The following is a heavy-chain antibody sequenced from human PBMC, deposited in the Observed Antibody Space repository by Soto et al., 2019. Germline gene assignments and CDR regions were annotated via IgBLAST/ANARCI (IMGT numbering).Heavy chain of an antibody. J-gene: IGHJ3*02. V-gene: IGHV3-9*01. D-gene: IGHD3-10*01. Sequence: EVQLVESGGGLVQPGRSLRLSCAASGFTFDDYAMHWVRQAPGKGLEWVSGISWNSGSIGYADSVKGRFTISRDNAKNSLYMQMNSRRAEDTALYYCAKGGAMVRGVIPHDAFDIWGQGTMVTVSS. CDR1: GFTFDDYA. CDR3: AKGGAMVRGVIPHDAFDI. CDR2: ISWNSGSI.